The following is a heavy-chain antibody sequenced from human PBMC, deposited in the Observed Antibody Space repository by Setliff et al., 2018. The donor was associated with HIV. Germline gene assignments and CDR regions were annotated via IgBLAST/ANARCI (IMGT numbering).Heavy chain of an antibody. V-gene: IGHV4-59*08. D-gene: IGHD6-13*01. J-gene: IGHJ2*01. Sequence: LTCTVSGGSISSYYWSWIRQPPGKGLEWIGYIYYSGSTNYNPSLKSRVTISVDTSKNQFSLKLSSVTAADTAVYYCARLCIAAAGTRSIPWYFDLWGRGTLVTVSS. CDR2: IYYSGST. CDR1: GGSISSYY. CDR3: ARLCIAAAGTRSIPWYFDL.